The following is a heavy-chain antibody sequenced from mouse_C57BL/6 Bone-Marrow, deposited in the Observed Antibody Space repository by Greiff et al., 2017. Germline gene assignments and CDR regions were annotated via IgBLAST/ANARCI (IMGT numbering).Heavy chain of an antibody. CDR1: GYAFSSSW. J-gene: IGHJ2*01. D-gene: IGHD2-2*01. CDR2: IYPGDGDT. V-gene: IGHV1-82*01. CDR3: ARVWLRPTGHFDY. Sequence: QVQLQQSGPELVKPGASVKISCKASGYAFSSSWMNWVKQRPGKGLEWIGRIYPGDGDTNYNGKFKGKATLTADKSSSTAYMQLSSLTSEDSAVYFCARVWLRPTGHFDYWGQGTTLTVSS.